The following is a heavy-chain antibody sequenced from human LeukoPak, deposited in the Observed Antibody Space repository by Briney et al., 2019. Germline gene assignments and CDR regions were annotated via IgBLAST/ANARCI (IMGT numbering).Heavy chain of an antibody. V-gene: IGHV4-34*01. J-gene: IGHJ4*02. CDR1: GGSFTDYY. D-gene: IGHD3-22*01. CDR2: IYYSGST. Sequence: TSETLSLTCAVYGGSFTDYYWSWIRRPPGKGLEWIGSIYYSGSTYYNPSLKSRVTISVDTSKNQFSLKLSSVTAADTAVYYCARPAYYYDSSGYQYSYYFDYWGQGSLVTVSS. CDR3: ARPAYYYDSSGYQYSYYFDY.